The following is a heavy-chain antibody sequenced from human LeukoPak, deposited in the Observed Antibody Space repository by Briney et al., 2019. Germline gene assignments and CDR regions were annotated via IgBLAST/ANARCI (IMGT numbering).Heavy chain of an antibody. D-gene: IGHD3-10*01. CDR2: ISAYNGNT. V-gene: IGHV1-18*01. CDR1: GYTFTSYG. J-gene: IGHJ6*02. Sequence: ASVKVSCKASGYTFTSYGISWVRQAPGQGLEWMGWISAYNGNTNYAQKLQGRVTMTRNTSISTAYMELSSLRSEDTAVYYCARRGGGAGALITYYYYYGMDVWGQGTTVTVSS. CDR3: ARRGGGAGALITYYYYYGMDV.